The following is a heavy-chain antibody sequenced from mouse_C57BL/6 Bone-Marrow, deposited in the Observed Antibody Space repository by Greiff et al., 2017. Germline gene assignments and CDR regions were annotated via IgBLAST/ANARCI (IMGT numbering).Heavy chain of an antibody. Sequence: QVHVKQSGAELARPGASVKLSCKASGYTFTSYGISWVKQRTGQGLEWIGEIYPRSGNTYYNEKFKGKATLTADKSSSTAYMELRSLTSEDSAVYFCARGYGSSPVYFDYWGQGTTLTVSS. CDR3: ARGYGSSPVYFDY. V-gene: IGHV1-81*01. CDR1: GYTFTSYG. CDR2: IYPRSGNT. D-gene: IGHD1-1*01. J-gene: IGHJ2*01.